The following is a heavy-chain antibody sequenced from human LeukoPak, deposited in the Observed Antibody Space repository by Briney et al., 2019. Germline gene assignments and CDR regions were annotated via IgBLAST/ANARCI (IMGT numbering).Heavy chain of an antibody. V-gene: IGHV1-18*04. CDR1: GYTFTGYY. Sequence: GASVKVSCKASGYTFTGYYMHWVRQAPGQGLEWMGWVSPYNGNPNYAQKFQGRVSITTEKSTSTVYMELRGLRSDDTAVYYCARDYDSTGYYYNRYFDYWGQGTRVTVSS. J-gene: IGHJ4*02. D-gene: IGHD3-22*01. CDR2: VSPYNGNP. CDR3: ARDYDSTGYYYNRYFDY.